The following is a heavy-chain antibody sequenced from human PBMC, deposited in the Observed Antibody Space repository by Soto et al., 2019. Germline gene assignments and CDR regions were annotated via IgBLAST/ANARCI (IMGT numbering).Heavy chain of an antibody. CDR2: IYHSGST. D-gene: IGHD4-4*01. CDR3: ARGYSTYGPLFDY. V-gene: IGHV4-30-2*01. Sequence: TLSLTCAVSGGSISSGGYSWSWIRQPPGKGLEWIGYIYHSGSTYYNPSLKSRVTISVDRSKNQFSLKLSSVTAADTAVYYCARGYSTYGPLFDYWGQGTLVTVSS. J-gene: IGHJ4*02. CDR1: GGSISSGGYS.